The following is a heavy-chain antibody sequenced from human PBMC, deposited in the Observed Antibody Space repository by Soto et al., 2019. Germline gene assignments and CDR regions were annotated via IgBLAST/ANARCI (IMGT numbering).Heavy chain of an antibody. Sequence: GGSLRLSCAASGFTFSSYGMHWVRQAPGKGLEWVAVISYDGSNKYYADSVKGRFTISRDNSKNTLYLQMNSLRAEDTAVYYCAKGPSYGYFSHWLDPWGQGTLVTVSS. CDR3: AKGPSYGYFSHWLDP. CDR2: ISYDGSNK. D-gene: IGHD5-18*01. CDR1: GFTFSSYG. V-gene: IGHV3-30*18. J-gene: IGHJ5*02.